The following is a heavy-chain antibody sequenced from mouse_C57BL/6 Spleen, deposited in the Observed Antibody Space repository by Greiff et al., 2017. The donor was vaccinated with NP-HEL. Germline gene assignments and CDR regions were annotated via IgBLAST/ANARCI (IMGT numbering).Heavy chain of an antibody. D-gene: IGHD2-4*01. Sequence: EVQLQESGAELVRPGASVKLSCTASGFNIKDDYMHWVKQRPEQGLEWIGWIDPENGDTEYASKFQGKATITADTSSNTAYLQLSSLTSEDTAVYYCTTPYDYDGGAYWGQGTLVTVSA. V-gene: IGHV14-4*01. CDR3: TTPYDYDGGAY. J-gene: IGHJ3*01. CDR2: IDPENGDT. CDR1: GFNIKDDY.